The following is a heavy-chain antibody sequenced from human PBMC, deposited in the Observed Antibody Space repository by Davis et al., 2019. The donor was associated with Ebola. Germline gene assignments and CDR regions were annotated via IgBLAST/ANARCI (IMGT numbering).Heavy chain of an antibody. D-gene: IGHD6-19*01. CDR2: IYYSGST. V-gene: IGHV4-39*01. CDR1: GGSISSSSYY. CDR3: ARCTGYEAYSSGWYAKSGYYYYYGMDV. Sequence: PSETLSLTCTVSGGSISSSSYYWGWIRQPPGKGLEWMGSIYYSGSTYYNPSLKSRVTISVDTSKNQFSLRLSSVTAADTAVYYCARCTGYEAYSSGWYAKSGYYYYYGMDVWGQGTTVTVSS. J-gene: IGHJ6*02.